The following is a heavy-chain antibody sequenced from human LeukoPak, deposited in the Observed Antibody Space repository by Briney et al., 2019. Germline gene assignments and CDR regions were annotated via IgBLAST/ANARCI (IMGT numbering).Heavy chain of an antibody. V-gene: IGHV1-69*05. Sequence: SVKVSCKASGGTFSSYAISWVRQAPGQGLEWMGGIIPIFGTANYAQKFQGGVTITTDESTSTAYMELSSLRSEDTAVYYCARLEIRWGYYFDYWGQGTLVTVSS. J-gene: IGHJ4*02. D-gene: IGHD4-23*01. CDR1: GGTFSSYA. CDR3: ARLEIRWGYYFDY. CDR2: IIPIFGTA.